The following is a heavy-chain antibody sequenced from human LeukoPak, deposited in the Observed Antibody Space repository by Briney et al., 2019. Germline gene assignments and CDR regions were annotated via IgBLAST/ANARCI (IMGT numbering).Heavy chain of an antibody. CDR3: ARLPILTGYLQVGGWRESMDV. J-gene: IGHJ6*02. CDR2: IYYSGST. CDR1: SGSISSGGYY. Sequence: PSQTLSLTCTVSSGSISSGGYYWSWVRQHPGKGLEWIGYIYYSGSTNYNPSLKSRVTISVDTSKNQSSLKLSSVTAADTAVYYCARLPILTGYLQVGGWRESMDVWGQGTTVTVSS. D-gene: IGHD3-9*01. V-gene: IGHV4-61*08.